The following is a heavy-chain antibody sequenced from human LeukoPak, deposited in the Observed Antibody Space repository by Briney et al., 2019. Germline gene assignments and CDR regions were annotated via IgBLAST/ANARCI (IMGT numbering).Heavy chain of an antibody. J-gene: IGHJ4*02. Sequence: PGGSLRLSCAASGFTVSSYAMNWVRQAPGKGLEWVANIKQDGSEKYYVDSVKGRFTISRDNAKNSLYLQMNSLRAEDTAVYYCARGEEYYYDSSGYLYWGQGTLVTVSS. V-gene: IGHV3-7*01. CDR2: IKQDGSEK. CDR3: ARGEEYYYDSSGYLY. D-gene: IGHD3-22*01. CDR1: GFTVSSYA.